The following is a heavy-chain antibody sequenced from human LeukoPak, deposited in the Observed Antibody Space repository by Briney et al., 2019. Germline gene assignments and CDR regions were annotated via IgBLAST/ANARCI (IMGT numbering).Heavy chain of an antibody. J-gene: IGHJ4*02. CDR2: INWNGGST. Sequence: WGSLRLSCAASGFTFDDYGMSGVRQAPGKGLEWVSGINWNGGSTGYADSVKGRFTISRDNAKNSLYLQMNSLRAEDTALYYCARDSCSGGSCYVDYWGQGTLVTVSS. V-gene: IGHV3-20*04. CDR1: GFTFDDYG. D-gene: IGHD2-15*01. CDR3: ARDSCSGGSCYVDY.